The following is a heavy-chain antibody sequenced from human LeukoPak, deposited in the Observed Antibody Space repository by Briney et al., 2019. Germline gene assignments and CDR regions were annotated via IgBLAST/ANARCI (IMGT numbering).Heavy chain of an antibody. Sequence: GGSLRLSRPASGLTFSSYAMSWVRQAPGKGLEWVSAISGSGGSTYYADSVKGRFTISRDNSKNTLYLQMNSLRAEDTAVYYCAKRLLWFGEYYFDYWGQGTLVTVSS. V-gene: IGHV3-23*01. CDR3: AKRLLWFGEYYFDY. D-gene: IGHD3-10*01. J-gene: IGHJ4*02. CDR2: ISGSGGST. CDR1: GLTFSSYA.